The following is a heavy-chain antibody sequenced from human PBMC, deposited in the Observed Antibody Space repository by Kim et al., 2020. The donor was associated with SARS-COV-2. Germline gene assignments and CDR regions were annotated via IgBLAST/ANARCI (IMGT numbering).Heavy chain of an antibody. J-gene: IGHJ4*02. D-gene: IGHD3-10*01. V-gene: IGHV3-7*01. CDR3: ARDVWFRELFAYFDY. Sequence: DSVKGRFTISSDNAKNSLYLKMNSLRAEDTAVYYCARDVWFRELFAYFDYWGQGTLVTVSS.